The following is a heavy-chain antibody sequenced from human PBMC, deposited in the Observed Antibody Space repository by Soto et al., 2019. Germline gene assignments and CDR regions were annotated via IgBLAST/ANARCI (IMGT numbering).Heavy chain of an antibody. V-gene: IGHV4-31*03. J-gene: IGHJ4*02. D-gene: IGHD1-7*01. CDR3: ARVKGGTTRRAFDS. Sequence: QVQLQESGPGLVKPSQTLSLTCTVSGDSISSGGDYWSWIRQHPGKGLEWIGYIYDNGGAYYSPSIKGRVVISVDRSENQFSLRLSSVTAADTSVYYCARVKGGTTRRAFDSWGQGTLVTVSS. CDR2: IYDNGGA. CDR1: GDSISSGGDY.